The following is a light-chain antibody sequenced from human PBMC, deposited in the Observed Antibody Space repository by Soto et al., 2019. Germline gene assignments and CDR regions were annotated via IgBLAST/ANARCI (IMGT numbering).Light chain of an antibody. J-gene: IGKJ4*01. CDR2: KAS. CDR1: QSISSW. Sequence: DSQMTQYPSTLSASVGDRVTITCRASQSISSWLAWYQQKPGKASKLLISKASTLQSGVPPRFSGSGYGTEFTLTISSLQPEDFATYYCQQYERYPMTVGGETKVEI. V-gene: IGKV1-5*03. CDR3: QQYERYPMT.